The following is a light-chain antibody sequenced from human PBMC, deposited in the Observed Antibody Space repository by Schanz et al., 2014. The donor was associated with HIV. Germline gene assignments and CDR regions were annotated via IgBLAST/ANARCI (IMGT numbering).Light chain of an antibody. V-gene: IGLV1-40*01. CDR3: QSFDSSLNGVV. CDR1: SSNIGAGYD. Sequence: QSVLTQPPSVSGAPGQRVTISCAGSSSNIGAGYDVHWYHHLPGSAPKLLISGNNNRPSGVPDRFSGSKSGTSAFLAISGLRSEDEADFFCQSFDSSLNGVVFGGGTKLTVL. J-gene: IGLJ3*02. CDR2: GNN.